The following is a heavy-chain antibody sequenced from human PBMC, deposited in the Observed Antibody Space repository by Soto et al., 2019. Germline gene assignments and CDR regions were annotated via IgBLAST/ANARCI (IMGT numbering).Heavy chain of an antibody. D-gene: IGHD5-18*01. CDR3: ASEPGYSPVGGMDV. J-gene: IGHJ6*02. Sequence: SQGLSLTYAISGDSVSGSSAAWSWIRECPSRGLEWLGRAYYRSKWHNDYAVSVKSRITITPDTSRNQLSLHMNSVTPEDTAVYYCASEPGYSPVGGMDVWGQGTMVTVSS. V-gene: IGHV6-1*01. CDR2: AYYRSKWHN. CDR1: GDSVSGSSAA.